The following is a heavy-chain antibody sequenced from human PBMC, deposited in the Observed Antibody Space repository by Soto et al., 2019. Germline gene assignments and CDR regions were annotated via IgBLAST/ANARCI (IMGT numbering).Heavy chain of an antibody. Sequence: SETLSLTCAVYGGSFSGYYWSWIRQPPGKGLEWIGEINHSGSTNYNPSLKSRVTISVDTSKNQFSLKLSSVTAADTAVYYCARAAHYYYYYGMDVWGQVTTVT. CDR1: GGSFSGYY. CDR2: INHSGST. J-gene: IGHJ6*02. V-gene: IGHV4-34*01. CDR3: ARAAHYYYYYGMDV.